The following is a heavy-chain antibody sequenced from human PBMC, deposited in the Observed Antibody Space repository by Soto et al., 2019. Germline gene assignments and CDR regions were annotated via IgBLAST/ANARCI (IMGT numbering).Heavy chain of an antibody. V-gene: IGHV1-46*01. J-gene: IGHJ1*01. CDR2: IHPSGDT. CDR3: VRGYCTTSPCSGDFQF. D-gene: IGHD2-15*01. Sequence: ASVKVSCKAAGYKFTTYFIHCVRQAPGQGLEWMGMIHPSGDTGYAQKFRGSVTMTIDTSTTTAYMELRNLTSEDTAVYFSVRGYCTTSPCSGDFQFWGQGTLVTVSS. CDR1: GYKFTTYF.